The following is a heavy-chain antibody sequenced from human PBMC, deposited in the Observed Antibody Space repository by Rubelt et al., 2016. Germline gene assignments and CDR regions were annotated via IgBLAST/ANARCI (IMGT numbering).Heavy chain of an antibody. Sequence: QVQLVESGGGVVQPGRSLRLSCAASGFTFSSYAMHWVRQALGKGLEWVAVISYDGSNKYYADSVKGRFTISRDNAKNSLYLQMNSLRAEDTAVYYCARGGNAVGATWSDFDYWGQGTLVTVSS. CDR3: ARGGNAVGATWSDFDY. V-gene: IGHV3-30*04. CDR1: GFTFSSYA. CDR2: ISYDGSNK. D-gene: IGHD1-26*01. J-gene: IGHJ4*02.